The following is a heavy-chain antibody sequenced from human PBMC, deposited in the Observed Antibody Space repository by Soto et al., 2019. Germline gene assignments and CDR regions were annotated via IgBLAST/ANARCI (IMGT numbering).Heavy chain of an antibody. J-gene: IGHJ3*02. CDR1: GYTFTSYG. Sequence: ASVKVSCKASGYTFTSYGISWVRQAPGQGLEWMGWISAYNGNTNYAQKLQGRVTMTTDTSTSTAYMELRSLRSDDTAVYYCARHPRSSTNDAFDIWGQGTMVTVSS. CDR2: ISAYNGNT. V-gene: IGHV1-18*01. CDR3: ARHPRSSTNDAFDI. D-gene: IGHD6-6*01.